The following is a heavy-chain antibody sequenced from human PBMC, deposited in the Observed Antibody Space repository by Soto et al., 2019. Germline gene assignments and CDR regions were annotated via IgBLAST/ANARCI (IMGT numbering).Heavy chain of an antibody. J-gene: IGHJ4*02. CDR2: INHSVST. Sequence: SETLSLTCAVYGGSFSGYYWSWIRQPPGKGLEWIGEINHSVSTNYNPSLKSRVTISVDTSKNQFSLKLSSVTAADTAVYYCARKTQSSSSTFDYWGQGTLVTVSS. CDR1: GGSFSGYY. D-gene: IGHD6-13*01. CDR3: ARKTQSSSSTFDY. V-gene: IGHV4-34*01.